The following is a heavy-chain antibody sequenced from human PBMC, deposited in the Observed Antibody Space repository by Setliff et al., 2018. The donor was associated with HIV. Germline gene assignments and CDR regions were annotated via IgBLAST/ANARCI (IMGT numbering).Heavy chain of an antibody. CDR3: ARGGIAARPYYFDY. CDR2: INPSGGEP. J-gene: IGHJ4*02. V-gene: IGHV1-2*04. CDR1: GHSFTTYF. Sequence: ASVKVSCKASGHSFTTYFLHWVRQAPGQGLEWMGMINPSGGEPSYAQRFQGWVTLTRDTSISTAYMDLSRLKSDDTAVYYCARGGIAARPYYFDYWGQGTLVTVSS. D-gene: IGHD6-6*01.